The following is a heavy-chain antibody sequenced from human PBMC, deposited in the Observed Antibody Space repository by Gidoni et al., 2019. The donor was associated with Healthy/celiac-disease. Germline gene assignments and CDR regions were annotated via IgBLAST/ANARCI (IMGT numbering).Heavy chain of an antibody. Sequence: VPLLEAGGGLVQPGGSLSLPCAASGFTFSRHALSEVRQAPGKGLEWVSAISGSGGSTYYADSVKGRFTISRDNSKNTLYLQMNSLRAEDTAVYYCAKDRTLGYCSSTSCYAGLGWFDPWGQGTLVTVSS. V-gene: IGHV3-23*01. J-gene: IGHJ5*02. CDR2: ISGSGGST. CDR3: AKDRTLGYCSSTSCYAGLGWFDP. D-gene: IGHD2-2*01. CDR1: GFTFSRHA.